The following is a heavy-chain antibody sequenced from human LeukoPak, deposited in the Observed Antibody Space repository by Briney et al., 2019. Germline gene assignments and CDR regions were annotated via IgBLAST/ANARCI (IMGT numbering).Heavy chain of an antibody. D-gene: IGHD4-17*01. Sequence: GPSLRLSWAASGFTVSNSWMGCVRHAPGKGLEWVANRKKDGSDHYYAVSVKVRFTISRDTAKNSLYLAMNSLSAEDTAVDYCARYRDDYGYWGQGTLVTVSS. CDR2: RKKDGSDH. V-gene: IGHV3-7*01. J-gene: IGHJ4*02. CDR1: GFTVSNSW. CDR3: ARYRDDYGY.